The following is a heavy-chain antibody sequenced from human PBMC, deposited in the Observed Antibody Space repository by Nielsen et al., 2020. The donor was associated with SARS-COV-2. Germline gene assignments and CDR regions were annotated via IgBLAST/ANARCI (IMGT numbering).Heavy chain of an antibody. CDR1: GYTFTRYH. Sequence: ASVKVSCKASGYTFTRYHMHWVRQAPGQGLEWMGMINPSGGRTTYAQKFQGRVTMASDTSTSTVYMELSSLRSDDTAVYYCASIEYYYGLGVWGQGTTVTVSS. D-gene: IGHD6-6*01. J-gene: IGHJ6*02. V-gene: IGHV1-46*01. CDR3: ASIEYYYGLGV. CDR2: INPSGGRT.